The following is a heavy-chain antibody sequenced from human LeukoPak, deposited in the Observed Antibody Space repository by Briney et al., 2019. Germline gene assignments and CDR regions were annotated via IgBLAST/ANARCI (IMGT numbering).Heavy chain of an antibody. J-gene: IGHJ4*02. CDR3: AKVSGWYGNREDY. CDR1: GFTFSSYA. V-gene: IGHV3-23*01. D-gene: IGHD6-19*01. Sequence: GGPLRLSCAASGFTFSSYAMSWVRQAPGKGLEWVSTISGSGGSTYYADSVKCRFTISRDNSMNTLYLQMNSLRAEDRAVYYCAKVSGWYGNREDYWGQGALVTVSS. CDR2: ISGSGGST.